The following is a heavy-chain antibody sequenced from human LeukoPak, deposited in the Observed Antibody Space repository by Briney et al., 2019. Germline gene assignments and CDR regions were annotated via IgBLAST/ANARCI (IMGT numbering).Heavy chain of an antibody. J-gene: IGHJ4*02. CDR3: ARESWNDGEPGSTYFDY. D-gene: IGHD1-1*01. CDR2: INPNSGGT. V-gene: IGHV1-2*02. Sequence: ASVKVSCKASGYTFTGYYMHWVRQAPGQGLEWMGWINPNSGGTNYAQKFQGRVTMTRDTSISTAYMELSRLRSDDTAVYYCARESWNDGEPGSTYFDYWGQGTLVTVSS. CDR1: GYTFTGYY.